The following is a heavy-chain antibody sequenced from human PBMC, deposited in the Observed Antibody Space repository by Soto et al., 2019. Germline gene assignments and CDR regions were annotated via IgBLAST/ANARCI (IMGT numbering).Heavy chain of an antibody. CDR1: GGSFSGHY. CDR2: IDYSGNT. J-gene: IGHJ3*01. CDR3: ARQNNNYYDSSRNAFDV. Sequence: VQLQQWGAGLLKPSETLSLTCAVSGGSFSGHYWSWIRQPPGTGPEWIGEIDYSGNTNYNPSLKSRVTMSVDTSKNQFSLKLSSVTAADTAAYYCARQNNNYYDSSRNAFDVWGQGTMVTVSS. D-gene: IGHD3-22*01. V-gene: IGHV4-34*01.